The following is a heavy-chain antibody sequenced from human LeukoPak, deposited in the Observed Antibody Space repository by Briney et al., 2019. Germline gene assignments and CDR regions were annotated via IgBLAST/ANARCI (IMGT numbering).Heavy chain of an antibody. CDR3: AKRGSYFGGFDY. CDR2: VTGGGDTT. D-gene: IGHD3-10*01. V-gene: IGHV3-23*01. J-gene: IGHJ4*02. CDR1: GFTFTNYD. Sequence: GGSLRLSCAASGFTFTNYDMSWVRQAPGKGLEWVSAVTGGGDTTYYADSVKGRFTISRDNSKSTLYLQMNSLRAEDTAVYYCAKRGSYFGGFDYWGQGTLVTVSS.